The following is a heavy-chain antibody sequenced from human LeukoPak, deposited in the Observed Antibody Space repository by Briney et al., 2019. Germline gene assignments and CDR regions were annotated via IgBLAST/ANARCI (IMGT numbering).Heavy chain of an antibody. J-gene: IGHJ3*02. D-gene: IGHD7-27*01. V-gene: IGHV3-53*01. CDR1: GFTVSSNY. Sequence: GGSLRLSCAASGFTVSSNYMSWVRPAPGKGLEWVSVIYSGGSTYYADSVKGRFTIYRDNSKNTLYLQMNGLRAEHTPVYICVRAGDGGYHPDAFDICGQGTMVTVSS. CDR3: VRAGDGGYHPDAFDI. CDR2: IYSGGST.